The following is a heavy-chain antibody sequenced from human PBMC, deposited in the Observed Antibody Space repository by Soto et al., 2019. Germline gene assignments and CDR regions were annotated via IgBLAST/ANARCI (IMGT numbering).Heavy chain of an antibody. D-gene: IGHD2-15*01. CDR1: GDSFSNYA. J-gene: IGHJ5*01. Sequence: QVQLVQSGPEVKKPGSSVTLSCKTSGDSFSNYALSWVRQAPGEGLEWMGGIVPIFGTPKYRQKFQDRVTITAAESTSTAYMELSGLRPADTALYFCARVAGFCRRDTCLPFYWFASWGQGTLVTVSS. CDR3: ARVAGFCRRDTCLPFYWFAS. V-gene: IGHV1-69*01. CDR2: IVPIFGTP.